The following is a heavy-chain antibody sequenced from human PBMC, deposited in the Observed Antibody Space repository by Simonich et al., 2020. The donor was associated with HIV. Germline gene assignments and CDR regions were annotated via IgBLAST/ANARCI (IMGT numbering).Heavy chain of an antibody. CDR3: ARRGGFHFDY. V-gene: IGHV4-34*01. D-gene: IGHD6-25*01. Sequence: QVHLQQWGAGLLKPSETLSLTCAVYGGSFVGYYWTWTRLPQGKGLEWIGEINHSGSTDYNPSLKSRVTISVDTSKNQFSLNLSSVTAADTAVYYCARRGGFHFDYWGQGTLVTVSS. J-gene: IGHJ4*02. CDR2: INHSGST. CDR1: GGSFVGYY.